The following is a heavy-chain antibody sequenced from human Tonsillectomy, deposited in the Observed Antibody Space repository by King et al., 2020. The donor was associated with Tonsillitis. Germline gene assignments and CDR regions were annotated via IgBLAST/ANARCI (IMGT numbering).Heavy chain of an antibody. CDR1: GDSVSSNSAV. Sequence: VQLQQSGPGLVKPSQTLSLTCAIAGDSVSSNSAVWNWIRQSPSRGLEWLGRTYYRSEWYNEYAPSVKSRIIINPDISKNQFSLQLNSVTPEDTAVYYCARGIIISAGAPGFDFWGQGTLVTVSS. V-gene: IGHV6-1*01. CDR3: ARGIIISAGAPGFDF. J-gene: IGHJ5*01. D-gene: IGHD6-13*01. CDR2: TYYRSEWYN.